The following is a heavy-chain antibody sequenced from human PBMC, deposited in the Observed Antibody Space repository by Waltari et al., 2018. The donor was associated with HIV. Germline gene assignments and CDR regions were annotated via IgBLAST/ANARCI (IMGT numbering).Heavy chain of an antibody. CDR3: ARVFLLSGWYDQYSFDY. V-gene: IGHV3-7*03. D-gene: IGHD6-19*01. Sequence: EVQLVESGGGLVQPGGSLRLSCAASGFTFSSYWMSWVRQAPGKGLEWVANIKQDGSEKYYVDSVKGRFTISRDNAKNSLYLQMNSLRAEDTAVYYCARVFLLSGWYDQYSFDYWGQGTLVTVSS. CDR2: IKQDGSEK. J-gene: IGHJ4*02. CDR1: GFTFSSYW.